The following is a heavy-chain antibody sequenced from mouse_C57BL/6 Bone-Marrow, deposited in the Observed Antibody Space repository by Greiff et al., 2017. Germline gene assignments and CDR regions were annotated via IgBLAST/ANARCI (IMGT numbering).Heavy chain of an antibody. V-gene: IGHV5-6*01. CDR1: GFTFSSYG. CDR3: ARLGYGSEAMDY. D-gene: IGHD1-1*01. Sequence: EVHLVESGGDLVKPGGSLKLSCAASGFTFSSYGMSWVRQTPDKRLEWVATISSGGGYTYYPDSVKGRFTISRDNAKNTLYLQMSSLKSEDTAVYYCARLGYGSEAMDYWGQGTSVTVSS. J-gene: IGHJ4*01. CDR2: ISSGGGYT.